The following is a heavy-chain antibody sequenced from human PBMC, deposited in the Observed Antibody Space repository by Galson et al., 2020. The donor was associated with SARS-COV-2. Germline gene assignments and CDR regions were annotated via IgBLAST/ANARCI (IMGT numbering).Heavy chain of an antibody. J-gene: IGHJ4*02. V-gene: IGHV6-1*01. CDR2: TYYRSKWYI. CDR1: GDSVSNSSAA. Sequence: SQTLSLTCAISGDSVSNSSAAWIWIRQSPSRGLEWLGRTYYRSKWYIDYAPSVKSRITIKPDTSKNHFSLQLNSVTPEDTAIYYCARFKWWLSDLDYWGQGTLVTVSS. D-gene: IGHD2-8*01. CDR3: ARFKWWLSDLDY.